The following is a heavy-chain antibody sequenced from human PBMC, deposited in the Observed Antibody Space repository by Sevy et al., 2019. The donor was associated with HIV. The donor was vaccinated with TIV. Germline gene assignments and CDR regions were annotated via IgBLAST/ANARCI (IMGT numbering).Heavy chain of an antibody. D-gene: IGHD1-26*01. J-gene: IGHJ4*02. V-gene: IGHV3-53*01. CDR1: GFTVSSNY. Sequence: GGSLRLSCAASGFTVSSNYMSWVRQAPGKGLEWVSVIYSGGSTYYADSVKGRFTISRDNSKNTLYLQMNSLGAEDTPVYYCASILVSDGSYAHLDYWGQGTLVTVSS. CDR2: IYSGGST. CDR3: ASILVSDGSYAHLDY.